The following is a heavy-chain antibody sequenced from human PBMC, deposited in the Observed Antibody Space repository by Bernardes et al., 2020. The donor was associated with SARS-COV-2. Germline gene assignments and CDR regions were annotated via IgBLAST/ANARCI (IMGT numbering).Heavy chain of an antibody. D-gene: IGHD3-10*01. CDR3: VKVSNIFWFGEGRGLFDH. Sequence: CLRLSCAASGFDFRHYGMHWVRQTQGKRPEWLAVISYEGSQKRYADSLEGRFTISRDSSTDTLYLHMNSLRPEDTAVYYCVKVSNIFWFGEGRGLFDHWGQGALVTVSS. J-gene: IGHJ4*02. CDR2: ISYEGSQK. CDR1: GFDFRHYG. V-gene: IGHV3-30*18.